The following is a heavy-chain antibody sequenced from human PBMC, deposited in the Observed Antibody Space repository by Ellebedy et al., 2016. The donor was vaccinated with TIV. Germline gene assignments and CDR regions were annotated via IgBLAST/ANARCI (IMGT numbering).Heavy chain of an antibody. CDR1: GFTFSSYA. CDR3: AKEDYYDSSGPLDY. CDR2: ISGSGGST. Sequence: PGGSLRLSCAAPGFTFSSYAMSWVRQAPGKWLEWVSAISGSGGSTYYADSVKGRFTISRDNSKNTRYLQMNSLRAEDTAVYYCAKEDYYDSSGPLDYWGQGTLVTVSS. J-gene: IGHJ4*02. V-gene: IGHV3-23*01. D-gene: IGHD3-22*01.